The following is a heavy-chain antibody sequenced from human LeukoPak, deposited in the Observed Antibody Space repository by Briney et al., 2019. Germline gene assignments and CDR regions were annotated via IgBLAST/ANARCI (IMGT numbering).Heavy chain of an antibody. J-gene: IGHJ4*02. CDR3: AKDMGYDSSGFDY. Sequence: GGSLRLSCAASGFTFDDYAMHWVRQAPGKGLEWVSGISWNSGSIGYADSVKGRFTISRDNAKNSLYLQMNSLRAEGTALYYCAKDMGYDSSGFDYWGQGTLVTVPS. CDR2: ISWNSGSI. CDR1: GFTFDDYA. V-gene: IGHV3-9*01. D-gene: IGHD3-22*01.